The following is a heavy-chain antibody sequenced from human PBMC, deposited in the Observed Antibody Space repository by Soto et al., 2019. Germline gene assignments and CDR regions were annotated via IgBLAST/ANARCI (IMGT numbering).Heavy chain of an antibody. CDR1: GGTFSSYA. V-gene: IGHV1-69*05. Sequence: SVKVSCKASGGTFSSYAISWVRQAPGQGLEWMGVIIPIFGTANYAQKFQGRVTMTRDTSTSTAYMELSSLRSEDTAVYYCARYPLNYDILSPVGMDVWGQGTTVTVSS. CDR2: IIPIFGTA. D-gene: IGHD3-9*01. J-gene: IGHJ6*02. CDR3: ARYPLNYDILSPVGMDV.